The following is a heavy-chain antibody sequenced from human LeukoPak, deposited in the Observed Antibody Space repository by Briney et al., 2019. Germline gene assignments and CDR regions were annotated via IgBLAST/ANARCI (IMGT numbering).Heavy chain of an antibody. CDR1: GYTFTSYG. D-gene: IGHD3-10*01. CDR3: ARVDYYGSGGYRGDTDY. J-gene: IGHJ4*02. V-gene: IGHV1-18*01. Sequence: GASVKVSCKASGYTFTSYGISWVRQAPGQGLEWMGWISAYNGNTNYAQKLQGRVTMTTDTSTSTAYMELRSLRSDDTAVYYCARVDYYGSGGYRGDTDYWGQGTLVTVSS. CDR2: ISAYNGNT.